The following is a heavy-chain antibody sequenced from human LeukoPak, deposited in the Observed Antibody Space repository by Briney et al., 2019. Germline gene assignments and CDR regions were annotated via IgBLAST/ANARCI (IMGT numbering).Heavy chain of an antibody. CDR3: ARALFPIWNYEDYYYYYMDV. CDR1: GGTFSSYA. V-gene: IGHV1-69*01. CDR2: IIPIFGTA. Sequence: ASVKVSCKASGGTFSSYAISWVRQAPGQGLEWMGGIIPIFGTANYAQKFQGRVTITADESTSTAYMELSSLRSEDTAVYYCARALFPIWNYEDYYYYYMDVWGKGTTVAVSS. J-gene: IGHJ6*03. D-gene: IGHD1-7*01.